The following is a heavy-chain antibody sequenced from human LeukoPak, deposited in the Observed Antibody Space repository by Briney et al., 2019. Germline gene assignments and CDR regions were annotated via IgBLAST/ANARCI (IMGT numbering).Heavy chain of an antibody. Sequence: SETLSLTCTVSGGSISSYYWSWIRQPPGKGLEWIGYIYYSGSTNYNPSLKSRVTISVDTSKNQFSLKLSSVTAADTAVYYCARILTGYYRYFDYWGQGTLVTVSS. V-gene: IGHV4-59*01. J-gene: IGHJ4*02. CDR1: GGSISSYY. CDR2: IYYSGST. CDR3: ARILTGYYRYFDY. D-gene: IGHD3-9*01.